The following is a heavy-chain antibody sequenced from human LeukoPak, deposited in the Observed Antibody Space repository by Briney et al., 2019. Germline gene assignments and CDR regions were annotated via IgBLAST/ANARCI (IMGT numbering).Heavy chain of an antibody. Sequence: GGSLGLSCAASGFTFSSHWMSWVRQAPGKGLEWVANIKQDGSEKYYVDSVKGRFTISRDNAKNSLYLQMDSLRAEDTAVYYCASRAGYTSSWSAFDYWGRGTLVTVSS. CDR3: ASRAGYTSSWSAFDY. CDR2: IKQDGSEK. V-gene: IGHV3-7*05. D-gene: IGHD6-13*01. CDR1: GFTFSSHW. J-gene: IGHJ4*02.